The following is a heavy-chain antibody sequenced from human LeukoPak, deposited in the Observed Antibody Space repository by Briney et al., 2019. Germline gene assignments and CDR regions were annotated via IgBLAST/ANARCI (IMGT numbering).Heavy chain of an antibody. D-gene: IGHD5-18*01. CDR2: IIPIFGTA. J-gene: IGHJ4*02. CDR1: GGTFSSYA. Sequence: SVKVSCKASGGTFSSYAISWVRQAPAQGLDWMGGIIPIFGTANYAQKFQGRVTITTDESTSTAYMELSSLRSEDTAVYYCYHVDTAMVEYWGQGTLVTVSS. V-gene: IGHV1-69*05. CDR3: YHVDTAMVEY.